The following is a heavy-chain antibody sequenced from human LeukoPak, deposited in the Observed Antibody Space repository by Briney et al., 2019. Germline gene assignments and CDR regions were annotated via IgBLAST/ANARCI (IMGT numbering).Heavy chain of an antibody. CDR2: MCGSDGST. J-gene: IGHJ4*02. CDR3: AKHFYDSSGYSR. Sequence: QTGGSLRLSCAASGFTFSSYAMSWVRQAPGKGLEWVSAMCGSDGSTYYADSVKGRFTVSRDNSKNPLYLQMKSLRADDTAVYYCAKHFYDSSGYSRWGQGVLVTVSS. CDR1: GFTFSSYA. D-gene: IGHD3-22*01. V-gene: IGHV3-23*01.